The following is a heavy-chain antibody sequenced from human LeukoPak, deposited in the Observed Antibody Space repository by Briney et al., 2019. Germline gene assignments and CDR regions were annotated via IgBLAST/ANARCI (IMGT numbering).Heavy chain of an antibody. V-gene: IGHV3-7*01. Sequence: GGSLRLSCAASGFTFSTYWMSWVRQAPGKGLEWVANIKQDGSEKYYVDSVKGRFTISRDNAKNSLYLQMNSLRAEDTAVYYCARSHYYDSSQPGDYWGQGTLVTVTS. CDR3: ARSHYYDSSQPGDY. CDR1: GFTFSTYW. CDR2: IKQDGSEK. D-gene: IGHD3-22*01. J-gene: IGHJ4*02.